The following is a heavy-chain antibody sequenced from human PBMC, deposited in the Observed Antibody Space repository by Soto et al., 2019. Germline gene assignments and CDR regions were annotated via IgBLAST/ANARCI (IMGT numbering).Heavy chain of an antibody. Sequence: PGGSLRLSCAASGFTFSSYAMSWVRQAPGKGLEWVSAISGSGGSTYYADSVKGRFTISRDNSKNTLYLQMNSLRAEDTAVYYCAKDPRRSSSSWCGGYWGQGTLVTVSS. D-gene: IGHD6-13*01. CDR3: AKDPRRSSSSWCGGY. V-gene: IGHV3-23*01. CDR1: GFTFSSYA. J-gene: IGHJ4*02. CDR2: ISGSGGST.